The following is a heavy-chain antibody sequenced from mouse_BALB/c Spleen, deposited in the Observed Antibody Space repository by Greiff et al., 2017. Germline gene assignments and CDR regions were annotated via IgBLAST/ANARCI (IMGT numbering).Heavy chain of an antibody. V-gene: IGHV1-31*01. CDR2: INPYNGAT. CDR1: GYSFTGYY. D-gene: IGHD1-1*01. J-gene: IGHJ2*01. Sequence: VQLQQSGPELVKPGASVKISCKASGYSFTGYYMHWVKQSHVKSLEWIGRINPYNGATSYNQNFKDKASLTVDKSSSTAYMELHSLTSEDSAVYYCARGENYGSYFDYWGQGTTLTVSS. CDR3: ARGENYGSYFDY.